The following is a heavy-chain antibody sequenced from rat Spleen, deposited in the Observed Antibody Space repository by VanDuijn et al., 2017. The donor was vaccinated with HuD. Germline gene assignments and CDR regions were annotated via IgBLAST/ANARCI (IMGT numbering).Heavy chain of an antibody. CDR1: GFTFNDYY. CDR2: INYDGGST. Sequence: EVQLVESGGGLVQPGRSLKLSCAASGFTFNDYYMAWVRQAPTKGLVWVASINYDGGSTYYRDSVKGRFTISRESAKSSLYLQMDSLGSVDTATDYCTRDRILRSRGFDYCGQGVMVTVSS. D-gene: IGHD1-6*01. V-gene: IGHV5-20*01. J-gene: IGHJ2*01. CDR3: TRDRILRSRGFDY.